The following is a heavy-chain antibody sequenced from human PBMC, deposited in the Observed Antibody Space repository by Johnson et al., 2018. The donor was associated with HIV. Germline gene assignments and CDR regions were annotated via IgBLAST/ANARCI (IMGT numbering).Heavy chain of an antibody. CDR1: GFTFSDVW. V-gene: IGHV3-15*01. CDR2: IKTKTEGGTT. Sequence: VQLVESGGGSVKPGDSLRLSCAASGFTFSDVWMTWVRQAPWRGLECLGRIKTKTEGGTTDYAAPVKGRFTISRDDSINTVYLQMNSLKSEYMSVYYCTPVDCSGGSCHAFDSWGQGKMVTVSS. J-gene: IGHJ3*02. CDR3: TPVDCSGGSCHAFDS. D-gene: IGHD2-15*01.